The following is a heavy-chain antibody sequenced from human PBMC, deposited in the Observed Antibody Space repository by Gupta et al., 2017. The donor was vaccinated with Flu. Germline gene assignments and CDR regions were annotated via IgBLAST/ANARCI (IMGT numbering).Heavy chain of an antibody. CDR3: ARQWYYYDSSGPQYYFDY. J-gene: IGHJ4*02. V-gene: IGHV4-39*01. D-gene: IGHD3-22*01. CDR2: IYYSGST. Sequence: WGWIRQPPGKGLEWIGSIYYSGSTYYNPSLKSRVTISVDTSKNQFSLKLSSVTAADTAVYYCARQWYYYDSSGPQYYFDYWGQGTLVTVSS.